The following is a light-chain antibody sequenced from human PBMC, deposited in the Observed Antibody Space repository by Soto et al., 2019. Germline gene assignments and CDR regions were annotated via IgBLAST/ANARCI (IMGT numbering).Light chain of an antibody. CDR3: LLYYGGAGV. CDR1: TGAVTSGYY. V-gene: IGLV7-43*01. Sequence: QAVVTQEPSLTVSPGGPVTLTCASSTGAVTSGYYPNWFQQKPRQAPRALISNTSNKHSWTPARFSVSLLGGKAALTLSGVQPEDEAEYYCLLYYGGAGVFGGGTKVTVL. CDR2: NTS. J-gene: IGLJ2*01.